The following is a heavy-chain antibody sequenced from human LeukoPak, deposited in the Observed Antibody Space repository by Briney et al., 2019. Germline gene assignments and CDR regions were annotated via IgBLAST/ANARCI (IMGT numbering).Heavy chain of an antibody. V-gene: IGHV1-8*03. CDR2: MNPNSGNT. CDR1: GYTFTSYD. Sequence: ASVNVSCKASGYTFTSYDINWVRQATGQGLEWMGWMNPNSGNTGYAQKFQGRVTITRNTSISTAYMELSSLRSEDTAVYYCARGLPGPDDFWSGYYDYWGQGTLVTVSS. J-gene: IGHJ4*02. D-gene: IGHD3-3*01. CDR3: ARGLPGPDDFWSGYYDY.